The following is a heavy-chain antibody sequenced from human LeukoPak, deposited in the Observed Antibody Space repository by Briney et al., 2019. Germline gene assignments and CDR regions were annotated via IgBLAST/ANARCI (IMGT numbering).Heavy chain of an antibody. CDR3: ARVRSSSGWYAY. V-gene: IGHV4-61*02. CDR1: GGSISSGSYY. D-gene: IGHD6-19*01. Sequence: PSETLSLTCTVSGGSISSGSYYWSWIRQPAGKGLEWIGRIYTSGSTNYNSSLKIRVTISVDTSNNQFSLKLSSVTAADTAVYYCARVRSSSGWYAYWGQGTLVTVSS. J-gene: IGHJ4*02. CDR2: IYTSGST.